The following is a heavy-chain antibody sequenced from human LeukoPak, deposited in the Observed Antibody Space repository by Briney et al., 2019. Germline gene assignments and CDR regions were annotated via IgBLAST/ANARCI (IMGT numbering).Heavy chain of an antibody. CDR3: ARSVEGNFDY. D-gene: IGHD6-19*01. CDR2: INSVSTT. Sequence: GGTLRLSCAASGFTFSPYSINWIRQAPGKGLEWVSYINSVSTTYYADSVEGRFTISRDNARNSVYLQLNSLRVEDTAIYYCARSVEGNFDYWGQGTLVTVSS. V-gene: IGHV3-48*01. J-gene: IGHJ4*02. CDR1: GFTFSPYS.